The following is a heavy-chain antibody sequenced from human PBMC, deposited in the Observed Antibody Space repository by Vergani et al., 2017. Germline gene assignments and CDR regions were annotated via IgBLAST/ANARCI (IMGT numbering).Heavy chain of an antibody. CDR1: GGSISSGSYY. V-gene: IGHV4-61*02. D-gene: IGHD3-10*01. CDR3: AGVCFGEGVWFDP. J-gene: IGHJ5*02. Sequence: QVQLQESGPGLVKPSQTLSLTCTVSGGSISSGSYYWSWIRQPAGKGLEWIGRSYTSGSTNYNPSLKSRVTISVDTTKNQFSLMLSPVTAADTAVYYCAGVCFGEGVWFDPWGQGTLVTVSS. CDR2: SYTSGST.